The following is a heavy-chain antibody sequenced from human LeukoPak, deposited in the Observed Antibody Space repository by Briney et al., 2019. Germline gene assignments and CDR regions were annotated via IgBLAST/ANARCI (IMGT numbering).Heavy chain of an antibody. J-gene: IGHJ3*02. Sequence: GESLKISCKGSGYSFISYWIGWVRQKPGKGLEWIGIIFPGDSDTRYSPSLQGQVTISADKSIGTAYLQWSSLKASDTAMYYCASSGWSDAFDIWGQGTMVTVSS. D-gene: IGHD6-19*01. CDR1: GYSFISYW. V-gene: IGHV5-51*01. CDR2: IFPGDSDT. CDR3: ASSGWSDAFDI.